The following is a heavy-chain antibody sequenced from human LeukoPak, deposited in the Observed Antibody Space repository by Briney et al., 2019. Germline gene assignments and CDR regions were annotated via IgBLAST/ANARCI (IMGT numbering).Heavy chain of an antibody. CDR3: ARALYYYGSGESWGY. CDR2: ISSSGSSI. Sequence: PGGSLRLSCAASGFTFSDYYMSWIRQAPGKGLEWVSYISSSGSSIYYADSVKGRFTISRDNAKNSLYLQMNSLRAEDTAVYYCARALYYYGSGESWGYWGQGTLVTVSS. J-gene: IGHJ4*02. D-gene: IGHD3-10*01. CDR1: GFTFSDYY. V-gene: IGHV3-11*01.